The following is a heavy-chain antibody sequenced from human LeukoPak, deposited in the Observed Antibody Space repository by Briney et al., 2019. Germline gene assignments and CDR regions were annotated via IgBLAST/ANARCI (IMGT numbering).Heavy chain of an antibody. J-gene: IGHJ4*02. CDR1: GFIFSSYW. Sequence: GGSLRLSCAASGFIFSSYWMHWVRHAPGKGLAWVSRINTDGSSTSYADSVKGRFTISRDNAKNTLYLQMNSLRAEDTAVYYCAREGDGYNSPIDYWGQGTLVTVSS. CDR2: INTDGSST. D-gene: IGHD5-24*01. V-gene: IGHV3-74*01. CDR3: AREGDGYNSPIDY.